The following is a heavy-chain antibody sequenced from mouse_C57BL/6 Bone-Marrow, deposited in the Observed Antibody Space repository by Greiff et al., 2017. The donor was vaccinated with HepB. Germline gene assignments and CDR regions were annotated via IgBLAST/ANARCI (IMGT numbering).Heavy chain of an antibody. CDR1: GYTFTSYG. CDR3: ARGWLQFAY. D-gene: IGHD2-3*01. CDR2: IYPRSGNT. V-gene: IGHV1-81*01. J-gene: IGHJ3*01. Sequence: VQLQQSGAELARPGASVKLSCKASGYTFTSYGISWVKQRTGQGLEWIGEIYPRSGNTYYNEKFKGKATLTADKSSSKAYMELRSLTSVDSAVYFCARGWLQFAYWGQGTLVTVSA.